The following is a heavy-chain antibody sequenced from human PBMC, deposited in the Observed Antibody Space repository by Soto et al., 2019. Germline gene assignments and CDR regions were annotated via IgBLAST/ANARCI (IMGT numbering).Heavy chain of an antibody. CDR2: IFFSRNT. J-gene: IGHJ4*02. D-gene: IGHD3-16*01. CDR3: ARHGHWAPFDD. CDR1: GGSISSSSYY. V-gene: IGHV4-39*01. Sequence: SETLSLTCTVSGGSISSSSYYWGWIRQPPGKGLDWIGSIFFSRNTYYNSSLRSRVTFSLDTSKNQFSLRLSSVTAADTAVYYCARHGHWAPFDDWGQGTLVTVSS.